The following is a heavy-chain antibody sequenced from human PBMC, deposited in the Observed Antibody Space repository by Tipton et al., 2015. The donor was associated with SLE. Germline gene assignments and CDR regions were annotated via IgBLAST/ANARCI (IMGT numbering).Heavy chain of an antibody. D-gene: IGHD3-16*01. CDR1: GGSISSGGYY. J-gene: IGHJ2*01. Sequence: TLSLTCTVSGGSISSGGYYWSWIRQHPGKGLEWIGYIYYSGSTYYNPSLKSRVTISIDTSKNQFSLKLSSVTAADTAVYYCARRDGGGYFDLWGRGSPVTVSS. CDR3: ARRDGGGYFDL. CDR2: IYYSGST. V-gene: IGHV4-31*03.